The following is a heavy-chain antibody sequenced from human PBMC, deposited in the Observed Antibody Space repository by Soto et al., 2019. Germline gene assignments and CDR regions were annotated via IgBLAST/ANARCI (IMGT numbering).Heavy chain of an antibody. V-gene: IGHV3-23*01. CDR2: VGHDGATT. CDR3: AKDLRYWSAMDV. CDR1: GFSFSCCA. D-gene: IGHD3-3*01. Sequence: EVQLLESGGGLIQPGGSLTLSCAASGFSFSCCAMSWVRQAAGRGLEWVSGVGHDGATTHYADSVKGRFTISKDNSKSTVYLQMNSLGAEDTAVYYCAKDLRYWSAMDVWGQGTTVTVSS. J-gene: IGHJ6*02.